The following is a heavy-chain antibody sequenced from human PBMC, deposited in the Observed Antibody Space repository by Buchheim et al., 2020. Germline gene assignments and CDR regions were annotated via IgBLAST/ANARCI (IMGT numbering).Heavy chain of an antibody. D-gene: IGHD6-19*01. CDR3: AREYSSGWYMTFDY. Sequence: QVQLVESGGGVVQPGRSLRLSCAASGFTFSSYGMHWVRQAPGKGLEWVAVIWYDGSNKYYADFVKGRFTISRDNSKNTLYLQMNSLRAEDTAVYYCAREYSSGWYMTFDYWGQGTL. J-gene: IGHJ4*02. V-gene: IGHV3-33*01. CDR2: IWYDGSNK. CDR1: GFTFSSYG.